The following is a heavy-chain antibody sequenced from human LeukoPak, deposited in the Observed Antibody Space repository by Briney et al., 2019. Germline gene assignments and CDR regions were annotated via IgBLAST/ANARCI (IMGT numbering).Heavy chain of an antibody. Sequence: GGSLRLSCAASGFTFSDYYMSWIRQAPGKGLEWVSYISSSGSTIYYADSVKGRFTISRDNAKNSLYLQMNSLRAEDTAVYYCAGGADYAELNSIDYWGQGTLVTVSS. CDR3: AGGADYAELNSIDY. D-gene: IGHD4/OR15-4a*01. J-gene: IGHJ4*02. V-gene: IGHV3-11*01. CDR1: GFTFSDYY. CDR2: ISSSGSTI.